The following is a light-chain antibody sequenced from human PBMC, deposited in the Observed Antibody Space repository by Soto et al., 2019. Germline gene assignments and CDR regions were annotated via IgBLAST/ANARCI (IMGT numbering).Light chain of an antibody. J-gene: IGKJ3*01. Sequence: DIVMTQSPATLSVSPGERATLSCRASQTISSNLAWYQQKPGQTPRLLIYGASTRAAGIPARFSGSGSGTDFTLTITSLQSEDFAVYYCQQYNNWPPFTFGRGTKVDIK. CDR1: QTISSN. V-gene: IGKV3-15*01. CDR3: QQYNNWPPFT. CDR2: GAS.